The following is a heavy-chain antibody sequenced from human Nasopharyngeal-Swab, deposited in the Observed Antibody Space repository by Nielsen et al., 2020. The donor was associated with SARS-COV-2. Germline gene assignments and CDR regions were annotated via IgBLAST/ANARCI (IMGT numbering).Heavy chain of an antibody. J-gene: IGHJ4*02. CDR1: GFTFSSYG. V-gene: IGHV3-33*01. D-gene: IGHD1-1*01. CDR2: IWYDGSNK. CDR3: ARERSYNWNDVGFDY. Sequence: GGSLRLSCAASGFTFSSYGMHWVRQAPGKGLEWVAVIWYDGSNKYYADSVKGRFTISRDNSKNTLYLQMNSLRAEDTAVYYCARERSYNWNDVGFDYWGQGTLVTVSS.